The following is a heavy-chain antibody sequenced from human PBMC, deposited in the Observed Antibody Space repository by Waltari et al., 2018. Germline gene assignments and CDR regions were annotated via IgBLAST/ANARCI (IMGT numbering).Heavy chain of an antibody. Sequence: QLQLQESGPGLVKPSETLSLTCTVSGGSISSSSYYWGWIRQPPGKGLEWIGSNYYSGSTSYNPSLKSRVTISVDTSKNQFSLKLSSVTAADTAVYYCARHVRPGIAVAGTDYWGQGTLVTVSS. CDR2: NYYSGST. V-gene: IGHV4-39*01. CDR1: GGSISSSSYY. J-gene: IGHJ4*02. CDR3: ARHVRPGIAVAGTDY. D-gene: IGHD6-19*01.